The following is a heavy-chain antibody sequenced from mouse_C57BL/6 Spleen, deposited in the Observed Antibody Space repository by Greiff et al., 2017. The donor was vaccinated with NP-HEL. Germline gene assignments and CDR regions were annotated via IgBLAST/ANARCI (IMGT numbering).Heavy chain of an antibody. Sequence: VQLVESGAELARPGASVKLSCKASGYTFTSYGISWVKQRTGQGLEWIGEIYPRSGNTYYNEKFKGKATLTADKSSSTAYMELRSLTSEDSAVYFCARRDSSYDYFDYWGQGTTLTVSS. D-gene: IGHD1-1*01. CDR2: IYPRSGNT. J-gene: IGHJ2*01. V-gene: IGHV1-81*01. CDR1: GYTFTSYG. CDR3: ARRDSSYDYFDY.